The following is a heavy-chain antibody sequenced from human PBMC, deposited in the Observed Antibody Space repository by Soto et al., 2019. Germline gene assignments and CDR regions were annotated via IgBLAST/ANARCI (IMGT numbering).Heavy chain of an antibody. Sequence: QVQLQQWGAGLLKPSETLSLTCDVYGGSFGGYFWSWIRQPPGKGLEWIGEINHGGITNYNPSLKSRITISVDTSKNQFSLKLSSVTAADAAVYYCARQGAVTVMFYYHGMDVWGQGTSATVSS. D-gene: IGHD2-21*02. J-gene: IGHJ6*02. V-gene: IGHV4-34*02. CDR3: ARQGAVTVMFYYHGMDV. CDR1: GGSFGGYF. CDR2: INHGGIT.